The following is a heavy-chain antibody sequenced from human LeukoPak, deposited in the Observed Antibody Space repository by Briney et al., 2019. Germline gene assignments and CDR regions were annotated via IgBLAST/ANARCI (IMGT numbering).Heavy chain of an antibody. Sequence: GGCLRLSCAVSGLTFSAYNMNWVRQAQGKGLEWDSSISSSSRYIYYADSVKGRFTISRDYAKDSLYLQMNSLRAEGAAVYYCARDRNLYDGSGYYYFDYWGQGTLVTVSS. CDR2: ISSSSRYI. D-gene: IGHD3-22*01. CDR1: GLTFSAYN. V-gene: IGHV3-21*01. CDR3: ARDRNLYDGSGYYYFDY. J-gene: IGHJ4*02.